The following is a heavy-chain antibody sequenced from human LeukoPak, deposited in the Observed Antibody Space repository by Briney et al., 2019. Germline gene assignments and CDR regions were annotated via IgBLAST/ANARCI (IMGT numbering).Heavy chain of an antibody. CDR1: GFTFNDYF. CDR3: ATSRYYYDSSGYYSRY. CDR2: ISNSGTTI. V-gene: IGHV3-11*01. D-gene: IGHD3-22*01. J-gene: IGHJ4*02. Sequence: GSLRLSCASSGFTFNDYFMTWIRQTPGKGLEWVSYISNSGTTIYYADSVKGRFTISRDNAKNSLYLQLNSLRAEDTAVYYCATSRYYYDSSGYYSRYWGQGTLVTVSS.